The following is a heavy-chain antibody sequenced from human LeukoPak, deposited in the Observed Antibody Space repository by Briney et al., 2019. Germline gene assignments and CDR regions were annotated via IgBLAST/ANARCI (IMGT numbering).Heavy chain of an antibody. V-gene: IGHV3-66*01. Sequence: GGSLRLSCAASGFTVSSNYMSWVRQAPGKGLKWVSVIYSGAGTYYADSVKGRFTISRDNSKNTLYLQMNSLRAEDTAVYYCARDRFRIAAAGTGKWFDPWGQGTLVTVSS. CDR1: GFTVSSNY. D-gene: IGHD6-13*01. CDR3: ARDRFRIAAAGTGKWFDP. J-gene: IGHJ5*02. CDR2: IYSGAGT.